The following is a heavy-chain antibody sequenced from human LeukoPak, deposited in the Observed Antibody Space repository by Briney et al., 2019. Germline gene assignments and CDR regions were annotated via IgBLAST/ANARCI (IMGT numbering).Heavy chain of an antibody. D-gene: IGHD3-10*01. J-gene: IGHJ4*02. CDR3: TTRGQFGEYYYFDY. CDR1: GFTFSNAW. Sequence: GGSLRLSCAASGFTFSNAWMSWVRQAPGKGLEWVGRIKSKTDGGTTDYAAPVKGRFTISRDDSKNTLYLQMNSLKTEDTAVYYCTTRGQFGEYYYFDYWGQGTLVTVSS. CDR2: IKSKTDGGTT. V-gene: IGHV3-15*01.